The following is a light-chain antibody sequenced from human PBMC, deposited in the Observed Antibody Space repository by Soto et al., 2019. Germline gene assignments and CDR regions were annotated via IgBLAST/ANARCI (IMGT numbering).Light chain of an antibody. V-gene: IGKV1-39*01. CDR2: AAS. CDR3: QQSYTTASIT. CDR1: QSISRN. Sequence: DIQMTQSPSSLSASVGDRVTITCRASQSISRNLNWYQHKPGKAPKLLIYAASSLQNGVPSRFSGGGSGTEFTRSISSLQPEDFGTDYWQQSYTTASITFGQGTRLEIK. J-gene: IGKJ5*01.